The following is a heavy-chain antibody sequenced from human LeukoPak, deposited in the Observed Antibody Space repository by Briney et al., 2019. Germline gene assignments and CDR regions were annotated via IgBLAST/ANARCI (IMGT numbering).Heavy chain of an antibody. Sequence: SETLSLTCTVFGGSISTSNYYWVWIRQPPGKGLEWIGSISYSGSTYNNPSLKSRVTISVDTSKNQFSLKLSSVTAPDTAVYYCARRVYSGSYKRYFDLWGRGTLVSVSS. J-gene: IGHJ2*01. CDR1: GGSISTSNYY. CDR3: ARRVYSGSYKRYFDL. D-gene: IGHD1-26*01. CDR2: ISYSGST. V-gene: IGHV4-39*01.